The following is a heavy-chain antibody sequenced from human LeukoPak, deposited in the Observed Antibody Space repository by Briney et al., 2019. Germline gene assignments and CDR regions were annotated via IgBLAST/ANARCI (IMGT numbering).Heavy chain of an antibody. Sequence: SETLSLTCAVYGGSFSGYYWSWIRQPPGKGLEWIGEINHSGSTNYNPSLKSRVTISVDTSKNQFSLKLSSVTAADTAVYYCARSTIQLWSYNDYFGYWGQGTLVTVSS. D-gene: IGHD5-18*01. J-gene: IGHJ4*02. V-gene: IGHV4-34*01. CDR3: ARSTIQLWSYNDYFGY. CDR2: INHSGST. CDR1: GGSFSGYY.